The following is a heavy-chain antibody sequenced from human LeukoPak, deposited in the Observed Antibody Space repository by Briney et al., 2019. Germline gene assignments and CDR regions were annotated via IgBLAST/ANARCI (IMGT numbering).Heavy chain of an antibody. CDR1: GFTFSSYA. J-gene: IGHJ4*02. Sequence: GGSLRLSCAASGFTFSSYAMSWVRQAPGKGLEWVSAISGGGGSTYYADSVKGRFTISRDNSKNTLYLQMNSLRAEDTAVYYCAKDVAPYYYDSSGYYDYWGQGTLVTVSS. D-gene: IGHD3-22*01. CDR3: AKDVAPYYYDSSGYYDY. CDR2: ISGGGGST. V-gene: IGHV3-23*01.